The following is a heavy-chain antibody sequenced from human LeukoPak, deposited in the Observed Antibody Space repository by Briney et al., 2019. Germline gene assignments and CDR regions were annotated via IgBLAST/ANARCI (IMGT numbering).Heavy chain of an antibody. CDR2: INPSGGTT. CDR3: ARDEYGGKDY. Sequence: ASVKVSCKASGYTFTSNYMYWVRQAPGQGLEWMGIINPSGGTTRYAQKFQGRVTMTRDTSTSTVYMELSSLRSEDTAVYYCARDEYGGKDYWGQGTLVTVSS. J-gene: IGHJ4*02. CDR1: GYTFTSNY. V-gene: IGHV1-46*01. D-gene: IGHD4/OR15-4a*01.